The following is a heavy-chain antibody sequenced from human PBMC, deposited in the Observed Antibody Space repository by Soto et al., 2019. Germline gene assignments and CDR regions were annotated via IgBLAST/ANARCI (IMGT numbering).Heavy chain of an antibody. CDR1: GFTFSSYS. J-gene: IGHJ4*02. V-gene: IGHV3-48*01. CDR2: ISSSSSTI. D-gene: IGHD4-17*01. CDR3: AREGLRSLDY. Sequence: VQLVESGGGLVQPGGSLRLSCAASGFTFSSYSMNWVRQAPGKGLEWVSYISSSSSTIYYADSVKGRFTISRDNAKNSLYLQMNSLRAEDTAVYYCAREGLRSLDYWGQGTLVTVSS.